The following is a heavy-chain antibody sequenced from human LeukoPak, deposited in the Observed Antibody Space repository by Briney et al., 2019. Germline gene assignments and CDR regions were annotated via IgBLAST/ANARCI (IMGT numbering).Heavy chain of an antibody. V-gene: IGHV1-69*04. CDR3: AVDRIEAAGLPLDY. D-gene: IGHD6-13*01. Sequence: ASVKVSCKASGGTLSSYAISWVRQAPGQGVEWMGRIIPILGIANYAQKFQGRVTITADKSTSTAYMELSSLRSGDTAVYYCAVDRIEAAGLPLDYWGQGTLVTVSS. CDR1: GGTLSSYA. CDR2: IIPILGIA. J-gene: IGHJ4*02.